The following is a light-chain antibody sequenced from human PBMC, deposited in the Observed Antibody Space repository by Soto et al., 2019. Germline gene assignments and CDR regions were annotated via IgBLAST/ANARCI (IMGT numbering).Light chain of an antibody. CDR1: SSNIGSNT. CDR3: AAWGDSLNGPV. J-gene: IGLJ2*01. Sequence: QSVLTQPPSASGTPGQRVTISCSGSSSNIGSNTVNWYQQLPGTAPKLLIYSNNQRPSGVPDRFSGSKSGTSASLAISGLQSEYEDDYYCAAWGDSLNGPVFGGGTKLTVL. V-gene: IGLV1-44*01. CDR2: SNN.